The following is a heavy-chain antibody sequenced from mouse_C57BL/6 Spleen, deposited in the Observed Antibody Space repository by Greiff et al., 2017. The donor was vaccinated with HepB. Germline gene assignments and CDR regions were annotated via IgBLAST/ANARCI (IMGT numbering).Heavy chain of an antibody. V-gene: IGHV3-6*01. Sequence: VQLKESGPGLVKPSQSLSLTCSVTGYSITSGYYWNWIRQFPGNKLEWMGYISYDGSNNYNPSLKNRISITRDTSKNQFFLKLNSVTTEDTATYYCARDHNYAMDYWGQGTSVTVSS. CDR2: ISYDGSN. J-gene: IGHJ4*01. CDR1: GYSITSGYY. CDR3: ARDHNYAMDY.